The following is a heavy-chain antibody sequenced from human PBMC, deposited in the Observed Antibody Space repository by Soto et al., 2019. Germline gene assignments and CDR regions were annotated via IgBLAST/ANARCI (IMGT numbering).Heavy chain of an antibody. V-gene: IGHV1-69*01. D-gene: IGHD1-26*01. J-gene: IGHJ6*02. CDR3: ASLNNWSSGDGRIDV. CDR2: IMPLYAKP. Sequence: QVQLVQSGAEVKKPGSSVKVSCKASGGTFNPYTISWVRQVPGQGLEWMGGIMPLYAKPTYAQPFLGRLTIAADEHTNSVYMELSSLRSEDTALYYCASLNNWSSGDGRIDVWGRGAAVSVSS. CDR1: GGTFNPYT.